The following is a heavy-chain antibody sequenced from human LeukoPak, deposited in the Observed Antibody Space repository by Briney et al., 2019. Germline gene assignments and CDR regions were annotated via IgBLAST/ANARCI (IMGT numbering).Heavy chain of an antibody. Sequence: VGSLRLSGAASGFTFSSYSMNWVRQAPGKGLEWVSSISSSSSYIYYVDSVKGRFTISRDNSKNTLYLQMNSLRAEDTAVYYCARKKAEYSSSWYSPSYYMDVWGKGTTVTVSS. CDR2: ISSSSSYI. V-gene: IGHV3-21*04. CDR3: ARKKAEYSSSWYSPSYYMDV. CDR1: GFTFSSYS. D-gene: IGHD6-13*01. J-gene: IGHJ6*03.